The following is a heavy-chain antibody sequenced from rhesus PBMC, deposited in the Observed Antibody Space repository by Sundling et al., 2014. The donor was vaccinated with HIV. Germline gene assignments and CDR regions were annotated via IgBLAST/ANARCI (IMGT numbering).Heavy chain of an antibody. CDR3: TRDQYCSGPYCSSGWGY. J-gene: IGHJ4*01. Sequence: EVRLVESGGGLVQPGGSLRLSCAASGFTFSGYAMHWVRQAPGKGLDWVAVISNDGSKKHYADSVKDRFTISRDNSKNMLHLQMNNLKLEDTAVYYCTRDQYCSGPYCSSGWGYWGQGVPVTVSS. CDR2: ISNDGSKK. D-gene: IGHD2-15*01. V-gene: IGHV3-54*02. CDR1: GFTFSGYA.